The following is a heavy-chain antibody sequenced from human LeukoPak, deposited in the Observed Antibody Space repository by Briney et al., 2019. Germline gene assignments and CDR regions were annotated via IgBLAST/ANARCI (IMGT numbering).Heavy chain of an antibody. V-gene: IGHV3-21*01. CDR2: ISSGSGYI. D-gene: IGHD6-19*01. J-gene: IGHJ4*02. Sequence: GGSLRLSCAASRFTFSSYTMTWVRQAPGKGLEWVSSISSGSGYIYYADSVKGRFTISRDNAKNSLHLQMNSLRAEDTAVYYCARVSGWVVDYWGQGTLVIVSS. CDR3: ARVSGWVVDY. CDR1: RFTFSSYT.